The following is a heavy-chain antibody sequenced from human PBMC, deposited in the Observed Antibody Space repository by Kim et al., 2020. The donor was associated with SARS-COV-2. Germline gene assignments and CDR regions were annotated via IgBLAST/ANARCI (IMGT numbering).Heavy chain of an antibody. J-gene: IGHJ4*02. V-gene: IGHV3-23*01. CDR3: ATAAACGTMVRRDLFDY. D-gene: IGHD3-10*01. Sequence: VTDRSTISRDNSTNTLYLQMNSLRAENTAVYYCATAAACGTMVRRDLFDYWGQGTLVTVSS.